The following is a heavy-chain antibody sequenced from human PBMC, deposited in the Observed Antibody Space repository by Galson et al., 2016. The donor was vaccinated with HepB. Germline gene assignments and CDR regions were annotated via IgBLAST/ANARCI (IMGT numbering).Heavy chain of an antibody. D-gene: IGHD3-3*01. CDR3: ARGMWDDFLGGRNEVYYYGMDV. Sequence: SVKVSCKASGYTFTSYYMHWVRQAPGQGLEWMGIINPSVGSPSYAQKFQGRVTMTRDTSTSTVYMELSSLRSEDTAVYYCARGMWDDFLGGRNEVYYYGMDVWGQGTTVTVSS. CDR1: GYTFTSYY. CDR2: INPSVGSP. V-gene: IGHV1-46*01. J-gene: IGHJ6*02.